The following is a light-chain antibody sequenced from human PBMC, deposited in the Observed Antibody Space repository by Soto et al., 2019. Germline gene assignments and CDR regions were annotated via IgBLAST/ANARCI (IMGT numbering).Light chain of an antibody. CDR2: GAS. CDR3: QQYGNSRWT. V-gene: IGKV3-20*01. Sequence: EIVLTQSPGTLSLSPGERATLSCRASQSVNSRYLAWYQQKPGQAPRLFISGASTRATGIPDRFSGSGSGTDFTFTISRLEPEDFAVYYCQQYGNSRWTFGQGTKVDIK. J-gene: IGKJ1*01. CDR1: QSVNSRY.